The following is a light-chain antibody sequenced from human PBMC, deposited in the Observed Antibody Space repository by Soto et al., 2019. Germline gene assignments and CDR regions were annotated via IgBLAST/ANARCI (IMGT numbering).Light chain of an antibody. Sequence: EIVLTQSPATLSLSPGERATLSCRASQSVSSFFAWYQQKRGQAPRLLIYDASKRATGIPARFSGSGSGTDFTLTIISLEPEDFAVYYCQHRFNWPLTFGGGTTVEIK. CDR1: QSVSSF. CDR2: DAS. J-gene: IGKJ4*01. CDR3: QHRFNWPLT. V-gene: IGKV3-11*01.